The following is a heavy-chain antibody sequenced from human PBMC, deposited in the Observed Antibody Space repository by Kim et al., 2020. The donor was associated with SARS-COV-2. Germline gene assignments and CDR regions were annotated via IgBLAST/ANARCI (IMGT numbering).Heavy chain of an antibody. V-gene: IGHV4-4*02. D-gene: IGHD2-15*01. CDR3: ARGGHQGGNRRPYYFDY. CDR2: IYHSGST. CDR1: GGSISSSNW. J-gene: IGHJ4*02. Sequence: SETLSLTCAVSGGSISSSNWWSWVRQPPGKGLEWIGEIYHSGSTNYNPSLKSRVTISVDKSKNQFSLELSSVTAADTAVYYCARGGHQGGNRRPYYFDYWGQGTLVTVSS.